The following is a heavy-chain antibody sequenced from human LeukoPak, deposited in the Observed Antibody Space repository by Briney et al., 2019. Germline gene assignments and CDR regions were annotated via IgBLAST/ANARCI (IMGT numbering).Heavy chain of an antibody. CDR1: GFTFTGYS. CDR3: ARDFPDNALFDL. V-gene: IGHV3-21*01. D-gene: IGHD2-8*01. Sequence: GGSLRLSCEVSGFTFTGYSMHWVRQAPGKGLEWVSSITSTSRTIFYADSVEGRFTISRDNAKNTVSLEMNSLRTEDAAIYYCARDFPDNALFDLWGQGTLVSVSS. CDR2: ITSTSRTI. J-gene: IGHJ4*02.